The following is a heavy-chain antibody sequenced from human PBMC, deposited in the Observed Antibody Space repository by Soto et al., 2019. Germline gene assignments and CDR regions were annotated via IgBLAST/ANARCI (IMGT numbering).Heavy chain of an antibody. V-gene: IGHV4-31*03. CDR1: GGSISSGGYY. CDR2: IYYSGST. Sequence: LSLPCTVSGGSISSGGYYWSWIRQHPGKGLEWIGYIYYSGSTYYNPSLKSRVTISVDTSKNQFSLKLSSVTAADTAVYYCARIATYYDFWSGYYTGTSYYYGMDVWGQGTTVTVSS. J-gene: IGHJ6*02. CDR3: ARIATYYDFWSGYYTGTSYYYGMDV. D-gene: IGHD3-3*01.